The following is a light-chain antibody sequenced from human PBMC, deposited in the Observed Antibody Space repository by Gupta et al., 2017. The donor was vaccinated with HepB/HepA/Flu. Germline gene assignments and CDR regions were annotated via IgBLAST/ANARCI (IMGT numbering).Light chain of an antibody. V-gene: IGLV1-47*01. CDR2: RDY. CDR1: SSTVARSF. CDR3: AACNNVNRHVA. J-gene: IGLJ2*01. Sequence: SVLPLSTRSSATPRQPATTSCSGSSSTVARSFVYWYQQFPGPAPKLLIYRDYQRPSGVPNRFSASKSGYSASLAISGLRSEDDAHYYCAACNNVNRHVAFGGGTKLTVL.